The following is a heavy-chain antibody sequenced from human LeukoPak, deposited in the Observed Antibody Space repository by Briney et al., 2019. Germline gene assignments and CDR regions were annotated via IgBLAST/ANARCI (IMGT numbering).Heavy chain of an antibody. CDR3: AKDSSYSGSYLGAFDI. V-gene: IGHV3-9*03. CDR2: ISWNSCSI. D-gene: IGHD1-26*01. Sequence: GGSLRLSCAASGFTLDEYAMHWVRHAPGKGLEWVSGISWNSCSIVYADSVKGRFTISRDNAKNSLYLQMNSLRAEDMALYYCAKDSSYSGSYLGAFDIWGQGTMVTVSS. J-gene: IGHJ3*02. CDR1: GFTLDEYA.